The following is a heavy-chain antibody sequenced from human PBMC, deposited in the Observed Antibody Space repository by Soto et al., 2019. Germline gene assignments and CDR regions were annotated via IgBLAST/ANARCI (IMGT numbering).Heavy chain of an antibody. J-gene: IGHJ6*03. V-gene: IGHV4-30-4*08. CDR1: GGSISSGTSY. CDR3: ARAPRQLRYYYYMDV. CDR2: IFYSGSF. Sequence: PSEALSLTCSVSGGSISSGTSYWSWIRQRPGEGLEWIGYIFYSGSFYYTPSLRGRVLILADTSKNQFSLKLSSVTAADTAVYYCARAPRQLRYYYYMDVWGKGTTVTVSS. D-gene: IGHD2-2*01.